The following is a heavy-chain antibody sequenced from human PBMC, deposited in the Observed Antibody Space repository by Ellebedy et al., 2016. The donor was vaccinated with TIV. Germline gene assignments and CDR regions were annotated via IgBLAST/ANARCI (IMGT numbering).Heavy chain of an antibody. CDR3: ASRNDSSGYYYVLAFEY. V-gene: IGHV1-2*02. D-gene: IGHD3-22*01. CDR1: GYTFTGYY. Sequence: ASVKVSCKASGYTFTGYYMHWVRQAPGQGPEWMGWINVNSGGTNYAQRFQGRVAMTRDTSINTAYMELSRLRSDDTAVYYCASRNDSSGYYYVLAFEYWGQGTLVTVSS. J-gene: IGHJ4*02. CDR2: INVNSGGT.